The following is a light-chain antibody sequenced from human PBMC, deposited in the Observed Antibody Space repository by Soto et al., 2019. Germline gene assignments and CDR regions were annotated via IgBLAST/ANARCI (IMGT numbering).Light chain of an antibody. Sequence: QSVLTQPASVSGSPGQSIAISCTGTSSDVGAYDYVSWYQHHPDRAPRLVIYEVSNRPSGVSNRFSGSKSVNTATLTISGLQAEDEADYYCASHTTTNTRVFGTGTQVTVL. CDR1: SSDVGAYDY. J-gene: IGLJ1*01. CDR2: EVS. V-gene: IGLV2-14*01. CDR3: ASHTTTNTRV.